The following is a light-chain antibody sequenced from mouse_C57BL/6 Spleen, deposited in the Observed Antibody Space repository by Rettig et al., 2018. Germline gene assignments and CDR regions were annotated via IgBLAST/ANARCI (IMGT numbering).Light chain of an antibody. CDR2: STS. J-gene: IGKJ5*01. Sequence: QIVLTQSPAIMSASPGEKVTLTCSASSSVSSSYLYWYQQKPGSSPKLWIYSTSNLASGVPARFSGSGSGTSYSLTISSMEAEDAASYFCHQWSSYPPTFGAGTKLELK. CDR1: SSVSSSY. CDR3: HQWSSYPPT. V-gene: IGKV4-79*01.